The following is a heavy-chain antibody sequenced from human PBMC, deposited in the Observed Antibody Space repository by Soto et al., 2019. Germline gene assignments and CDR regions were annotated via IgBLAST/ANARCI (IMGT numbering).Heavy chain of an antibody. V-gene: IGHV3-23*01. CDR3: AKDLASGWYYFDY. J-gene: IGHJ4*02. CDR2: ISGSGGST. CDR1: GFTFSSYA. Sequence: GSLRLSCAASGFTFSSYAMSWVRQAPGKGLEWVSAISGSGGSTYYADSVKGRFTISRDNSKNTLYLQMNGLRAEDTAVYYCAKDLASGWYYFDYWGQGTLVTVSS. D-gene: IGHD6-19*01.